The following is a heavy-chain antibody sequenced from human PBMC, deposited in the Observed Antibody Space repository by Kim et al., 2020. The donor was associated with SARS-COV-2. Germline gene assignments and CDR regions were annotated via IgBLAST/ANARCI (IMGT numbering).Heavy chain of an antibody. J-gene: IGHJ4*02. Sequence: YDADSVKGRFTISRDNAKNSLYLQMNSLRAEDTAVYYCARGSVGARAFDYWGQGTLVTVSS. V-gene: IGHV3-21*01. CDR3: ARGSVGARAFDY. D-gene: IGHD1-26*01.